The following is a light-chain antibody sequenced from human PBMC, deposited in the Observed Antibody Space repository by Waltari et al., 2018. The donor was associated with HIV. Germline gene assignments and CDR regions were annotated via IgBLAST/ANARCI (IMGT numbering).Light chain of an antibody. CDR3: SSYTTSISS. CDR1: SDEVGHNAY. CDR2: DVS. Sequence: QSALTQPASVSGSPGQSITISCTGTSDEVGHNAYVSLYHQPPGNAPTPMIYDVSNRPSGVSYRFSGSKSGNTASLTISGLQAEDEADYYCSSYTTSISSFGGGTKLTVL. J-gene: IGLJ2*01. V-gene: IGLV2-14*03.